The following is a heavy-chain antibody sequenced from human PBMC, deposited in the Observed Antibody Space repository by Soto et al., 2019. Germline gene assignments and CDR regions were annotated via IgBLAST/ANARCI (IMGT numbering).Heavy chain of an antibody. CDR3: ARGLGRGKRRTTKPYYYYYYMDV. V-gene: IGHV1-8*01. CDR2: MNPNSGNT. J-gene: IGHJ6*03. D-gene: IGHD1-26*01. CDR1: GYTFTSYD. Sequence: VASVKVSCKASGYTFTSYDINWVRQATGQGLEWMGWMNPNSGNTGYAQKFQGRVTMTRNTSISTAYMELSSLRSEDTAVYYCARGLGRGKRRTTKPYYYYYYMDVWGKGTTVTVSS.